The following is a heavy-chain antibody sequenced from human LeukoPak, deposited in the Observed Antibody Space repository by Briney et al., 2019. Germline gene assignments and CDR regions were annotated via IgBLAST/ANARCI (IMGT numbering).Heavy chain of an antibody. CDR1: GYSITSGDY. J-gene: IGHJ5*02. Sequence: PSETLSLTCAVSGYSITSGDYWGWIRQPPGKGLEWIGSIYHSGSAHCNPSLKSRVTISVDTSKNQLSLKVSSVTAADTAVYYCARNATTTVTTQRGWFDPWGQGTLVTVSS. D-gene: IGHD4-17*01. V-gene: IGHV4-38-2*01. CDR2: IYHSGSA. CDR3: ARNATTTVTTQRGWFDP.